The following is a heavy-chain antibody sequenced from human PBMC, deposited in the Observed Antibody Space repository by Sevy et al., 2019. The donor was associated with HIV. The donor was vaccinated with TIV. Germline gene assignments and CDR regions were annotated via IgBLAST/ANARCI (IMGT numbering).Heavy chain of an antibody. D-gene: IGHD3-10*01. J-gene: IGHJ6*02. CDR2: ISGSGGST. CDR3: ASNGSGSPYYYYYGMDV. V-gene: IGHV3-23*01. Sequence: GGSLGLSCAASGFTFSSYAMSWVRQAPGKGLEWVSAISGSGGSTYYADSVKGRFTISRDNSKNTLYLQMNSLRAEDTAVYYCASNGSGSPYYYYYGMDVWGQGTTVTVS. CDR1: GFTFSSYA.